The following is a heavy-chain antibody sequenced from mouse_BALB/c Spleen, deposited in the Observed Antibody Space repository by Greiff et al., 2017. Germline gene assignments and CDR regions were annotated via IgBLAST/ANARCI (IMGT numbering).Heavy chain of an antibody. CDR2: IDPENGDT. D-gene: IGHD2-1*01. V-gene: IGHV14-4*02. CDR3: NADGNYAY. Sequence: EVQLQQSGAELARSGASVKLSCTASGFNIKDYYMHWVKQRPEQGLEWIGWIDPENGDTEYAPKFQGKATMTADTSSNTAYLQLSSLTSEDTAVYYCNADGNYAYWGQGTLVTVSA. CDR1: GFNIKDYY. J-gene: IGHJ3*01.